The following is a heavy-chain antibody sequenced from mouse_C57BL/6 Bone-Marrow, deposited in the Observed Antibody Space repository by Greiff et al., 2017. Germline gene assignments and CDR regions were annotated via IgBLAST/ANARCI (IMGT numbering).Heavy chain of an antibody. Sequence: QVQLQQPGTELVKPGASVKLSCKASGYTFTSYWMHWVKQRPGQGLEWIGNINPSNGGTNYNEKFKSKATLTVDKSSSTAYMQLSSLTSEDSAVYYCARSSPIYYYCSCWFAYWGQGTLVTVSA. V-gene: IGHV1-53*01. D-gene: IGHD1-1*01. J-gene: IGHJ3*01. CDR2: INPSNGGT. CDR1: GYTFTSYW. CDR3: ARSSPIYYYCSCWFAY.